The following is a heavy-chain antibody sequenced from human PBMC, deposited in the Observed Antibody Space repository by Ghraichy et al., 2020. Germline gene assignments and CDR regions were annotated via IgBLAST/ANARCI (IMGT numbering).Heavy chain of an antibody. CDR3: ARHRDTSGWYYFDY. Sequence: ASVKVSCKASGYTFASYGISWVRQAPGQGLEWMGWLSAYNGNANYAQKLQGRVTMTPDTSTSTAYMELRSLRSDDTAVYYCARHRDTSGWYYFDYWGQGTLVNVSS. J-gene: IGHJ4*02. CDR2: LSAYNGNA. V-gene: IGHV1-18*01. D-gene: IGHD6-19*01. CDR1: GYTFASYG.